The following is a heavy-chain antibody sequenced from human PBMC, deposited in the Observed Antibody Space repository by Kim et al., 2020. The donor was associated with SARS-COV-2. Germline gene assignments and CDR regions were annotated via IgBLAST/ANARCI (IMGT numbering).Heavy chain of an antibody. CDR2: IWYDGSNK. CDR1: GFTFSSYG. V-gene: IGHV3-33*01. Sequence: GGSLRLSCAASGFTFSSYGMHWVRQAPGKGLEWVAVIWYDGSNKYYADSVKGRFTISRDNSKNTLYLQMNSLRAEDTAVYYCARSVRFSGYHFDYWGQGTLVTVSS. CDR3: ARSVRFSGYHFDY. J-gene: IGHJ4*02. D-gene: IGHD5-12*01.